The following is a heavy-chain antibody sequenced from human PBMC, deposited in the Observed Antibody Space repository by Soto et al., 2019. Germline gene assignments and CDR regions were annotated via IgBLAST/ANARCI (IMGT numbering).Heavy chain of an antibody. CDR1: GFSLSTSGVG. CDR3: AHSRAGDPTAEYNWNYRGSDFDY. D-gene: IGHD1-7*01. CDR2: IYWDDDK. V-gene: IGHV2-5*02. J-gene: IGHJ4*02. Sequence: SGPTLVNPTQTLTLTCTFSGFSLSTSGVGVGWIRQPPGKALEWLALIYWDDDKRYSPSLKSRLTITKDTSKNQVVLTMTNMDPVDTATYYCAHSRAGDPTAEYNWNYRGSDFDYWGQGTLVTVSS.